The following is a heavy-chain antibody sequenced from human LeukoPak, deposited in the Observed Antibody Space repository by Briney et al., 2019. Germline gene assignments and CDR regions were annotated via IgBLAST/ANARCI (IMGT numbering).Heavy chain of an antibody. CDR3: AKDTMLWFGGDDAFDI. J-gene: IGHJ3*02. CDR2: ISGSGGST. Sequence: GGTLRLSCAASGCTFSNYAMSWVRQAPGKGLEWVSAISGSGGSTYYADSVKGRFTISRDNSKNTLYLQMNSLRAEDTAVYYCAKDTMLWFGGDDAFDIWGQGTMVTVSS. V-gene: IGHV3-23*01. D-gene: IGHD3-10*01. CDR1: GCTFSNYA.